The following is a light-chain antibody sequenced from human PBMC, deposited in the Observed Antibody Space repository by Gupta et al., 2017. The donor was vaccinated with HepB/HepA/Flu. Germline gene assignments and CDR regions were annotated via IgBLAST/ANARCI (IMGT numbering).Light chain of an antibody. CDR2: GND. V-gene: IGLV1-40*01. CDR3: QSYDSSLTGLYV. J-gene: IGLJ1*01. CDR1: SSNIGAGYD. Sequence: QSVLTQPPSVSGAPGQRVTIPCIGRSSNIGAGYDVHWYQQLPVTAPMLLVYGNDNRPSGVPDRFSGSKSGISASRAITGLQADDEADYYCQSYDSSLTGLYVFGPGTKVTVL.